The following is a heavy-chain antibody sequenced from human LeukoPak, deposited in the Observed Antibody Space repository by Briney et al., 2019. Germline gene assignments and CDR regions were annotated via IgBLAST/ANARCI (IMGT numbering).Heavy chain of an antibody. Sequence: GGSLRLSCAASGFTFSNYAMSWVRQAPGKGLEWVSASSGSGTSTYYADSVKGRFTISRDNSKNTLYLQMNSLRAEDTAVYYCARDGRRTIFGVPESYYYYYMDVWGKGTTVTVSS. CDR1: GFTFSNYA. CDR3: ARDGRRTIFGVPESYYYYYMDV. CDR2: SSGSGTST. D-gene: IGHD3-3*01. V-gene: IGHV3-23*01. J-gene: IGHJ6*03.